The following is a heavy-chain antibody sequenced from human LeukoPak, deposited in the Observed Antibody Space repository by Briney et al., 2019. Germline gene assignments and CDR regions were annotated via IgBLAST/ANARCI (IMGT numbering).Heavy chain of an antibody. V-gene: IGHV4-39*07. CDR3: ARGYCSGGSCYSYYYNYMDV. Sequence: SETLSLTCSVSGGSISSSSYYWGWIRQPPGKGLEWIGMIYFTGSTYYNPSLRSRVTLSLDTSKNQFSLKLSSVTAADTAVYYCARGYCSGGSCYSYYYNYMDVWGKGTTVTVSS. J-gene: IGHJ6*03. D-gene: IGHD2-15*01. CDR1: GGSISSSSYY. CDR2: IYFTGST.